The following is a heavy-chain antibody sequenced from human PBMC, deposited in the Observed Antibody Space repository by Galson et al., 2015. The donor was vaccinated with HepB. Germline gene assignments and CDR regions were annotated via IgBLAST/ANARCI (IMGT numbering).Heavy chain of an antibody. J-gene: IGHJ5*02. CDR1: GYTFTSYY. Sequence: SVKVSCKASGYTFTSYYMHWVRQAPGQGLEWMGIINPSGGSTSYTQKFQGRVTMARDTSTSTVYMELSSLRSEDTAVYYCARGCSSTSCYPQNNWFDPWGQGTLVTVSS. CDR2: INPSGGST. D-gene: IGHD2-2*01. CDR3: ARGCSSTSCYPQNNWFDP. V-gene: IGHV1-46*01.